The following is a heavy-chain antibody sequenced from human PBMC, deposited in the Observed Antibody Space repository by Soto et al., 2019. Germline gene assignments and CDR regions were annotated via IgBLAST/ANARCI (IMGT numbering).Heavy chain of an antibody. V-gene: IGHV4-59*01. CDR3: AGDRYDILTGYSPVYYYYYGIDV. CDR1: GGSISSYY. Sequence: SETLSLTCTVSGGSISSYYWSWIRQPPGKGLEWIGYIYYSGSTNYNPSLKSRVTISVDTSKNQFSLKLSSVTAADTAVYYCAGDRYDILTGYSPVYYYYYGIDVWAQGTTVTVSS. J-gene: IGHJ6*01. D-gene: IGHD3-9*01. CDR2: IYYSGST.